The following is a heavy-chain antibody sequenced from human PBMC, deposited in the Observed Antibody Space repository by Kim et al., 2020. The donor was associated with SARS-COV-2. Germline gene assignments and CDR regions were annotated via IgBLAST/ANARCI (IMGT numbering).Heavy chain of an antibody. D-gene: IGHD1-26*01. CDR3: ARGRGGELRGCDY. V-gene: IGHV4-34*01. J-gene: IGHJ4*02. Sequence: YNPSLKSRVTISVDPSKNQFSLKLSSVTAADTAVYYCARGRGGELRGCDYWGQGTLVTVSS.